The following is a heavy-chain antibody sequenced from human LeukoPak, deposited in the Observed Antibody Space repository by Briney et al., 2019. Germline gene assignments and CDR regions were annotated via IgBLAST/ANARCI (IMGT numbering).Heavy chain of an antibody. CDR2: IWYDGGNK. Sequence: GGSLRLSCAASGFTFSYYGMHWVRQAPGKGLEWVAVIWYDGGNKYYADSVKGRFTISRDNSKNTLYLQMNSLRAEDTAVYYCARDHGGGYDSSGYHYGGYYFDYWGQGTLVTVSS. J-gene: IGHJ4*02. V-gene: IGHV3-33*01. CDR3: ARDHGGGYDSSGYHYGGYYFDY. CDR1: GFTFSYYG. D-gene: IGHD3-22*01.